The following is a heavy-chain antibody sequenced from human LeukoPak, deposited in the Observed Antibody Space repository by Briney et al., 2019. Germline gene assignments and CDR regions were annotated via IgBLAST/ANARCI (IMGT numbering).Heavy chain of an antibody. CDR3: AKDIGRGHSSSWYGGFDY. CDR1: GLTFDNYV. D-gene: IGHD6-13*01. V-gene: IGHV3-9*01. CDR2: ISWNSGSI. Sequence: PGRSLRLSCAASGLTFDNYVMHWVRQAPGKGLEWVSGISWNSGSIGYADSVKGRFTISRDNAKNSLYLQMNSLRAEDTALYYCAKDIGRGHSSSWYGGFDYWGQGTLVTVSS. J-gene: IGHJ4*02.